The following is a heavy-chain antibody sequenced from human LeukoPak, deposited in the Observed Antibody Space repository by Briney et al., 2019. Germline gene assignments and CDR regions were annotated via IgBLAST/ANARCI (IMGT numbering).Heavy chain of an antibody. J-gene: IGHJ6*03. CDR3: ASAKYYYDSGTYDNPYYYSYYMDV. D-gene: IGHD3-10*01. V-gene: IGHV4-34*01. CDR1: DGSLSDYY. Sequence: SETLSLTCAVYDGSLSDYYWRWIRQPPGKGLEWIGEINQSGSTNYNSSLKSRVTISVDTSKNQFSLKLSSVTAADTAVYYCASAKYYYDSGTYDNPYYYSYYMDVWGKGTTVTVSS. CDR2: INQSGST.